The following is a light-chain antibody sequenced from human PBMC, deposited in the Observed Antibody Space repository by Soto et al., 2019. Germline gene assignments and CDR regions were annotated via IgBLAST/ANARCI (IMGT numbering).Light chain of an antibody. Sequence: QSVLTQPRSVSGSPGQSVTISCTGTSSDVAKYDYVSWYQQSPARAPKLLIYDVSKRPSGVPDRFSGSKSGNTASLTISGLQVEDEAEYFCFSFTTTSTHVFGTGTKVTVL. CDR3: FSFTTTSTHV. CDR2: DVS. CDR1: SSDVAKYDY. V-gene: IGLV2-11*02. J-gene: IGLJ1*01.